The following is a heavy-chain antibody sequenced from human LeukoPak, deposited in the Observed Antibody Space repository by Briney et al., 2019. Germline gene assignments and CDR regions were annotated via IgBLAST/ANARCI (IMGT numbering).Heavy chain of an antibody. CDR2: ISSSSTLI. J-gene: IGHJ4*02. D-gene: IGHD6-13*01. CDR1: GFTFSTSD. Sequence: GRSLRLSCAASGFTFSTSDMDWVRQAPGKGLEWVASISSSSTLIYYTDSVKGRFTISRDNAKNSLYLQMNSLGAEDTVVYFCAKEGRSTTPGYWGQGTLVTVSS. V-gene: IGHV3-21*01. CDR3: AKEGRSTTPGY.